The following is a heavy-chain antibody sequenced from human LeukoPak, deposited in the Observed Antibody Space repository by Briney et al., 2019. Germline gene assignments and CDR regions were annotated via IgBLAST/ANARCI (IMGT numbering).Heavy chain of an antibody. J-gene: IGHJ3*02. CDR1: GFTFSCYA. CDR3: ASIPTDSWAFDI. V-gene: IGHV3-30*04. CDR2: ISYDGSNK. D-gene: IGHD3-22*01. Sequence: PGGSLRLSCAAFGFTFSCYAMHWVRQAPGKGLEWVALISYDGSNKYYADSVKGRFTISRDNSKNTLYLQMNSLRAEDTAVYYCASIPTDSWAFDIWGQGTMVTVSS.